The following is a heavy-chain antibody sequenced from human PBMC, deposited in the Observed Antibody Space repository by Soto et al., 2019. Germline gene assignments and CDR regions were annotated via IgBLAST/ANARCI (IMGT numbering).Heavy chain of an antibody. Sequence: PGGSLRLSCAASGFTFSSYAMSWVRQAPGKGLEWVSAISGSGGSTYYADSVKGRFTISRDNSKNTLYLQMNSLRAEDTAVYYCARRPYYYDSSGYYSDWGQGTLVTVSS. J-gene: IGHJ4*02. CDR3: ARRPYYYDSSGYYSD. CDR1: GFTFSSYA. V-gene: IGHV3-23*01. CDR2: ISGSGGST. D-gene: IGHD3-22*01.